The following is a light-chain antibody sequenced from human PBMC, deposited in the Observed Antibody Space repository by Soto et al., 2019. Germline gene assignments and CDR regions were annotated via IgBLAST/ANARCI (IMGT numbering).Light chain of an antibody. CDR1: QGIRND. V-gene: IGKV1-17*01. Sequence: DIQMTQSPSSLSASLGYRVTSTFRASQGIRNDLGWYQQKPGKAPKRLIYAASSLQSGVPSRFSGSGSGTEFTLTISSLQPDDFATYYCQHYNSYSEALGQGTKVDIK. CDR3: QHYNSYSEA. J-gene: IGKJ1*01. CDR2: AAS.